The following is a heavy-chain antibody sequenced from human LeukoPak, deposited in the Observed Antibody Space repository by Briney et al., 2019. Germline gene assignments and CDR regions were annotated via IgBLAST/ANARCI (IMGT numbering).Heavy chain of an antibody. Sequence: GGSLRLSCAASGFTFSSYSMNWVRQAPGKGLEWVSSISSSSRHIYYADSMKGRFTISRDNSKNTVYLQMNSLSAEDTAVYYCAKPVWYSSSWYFDYWGQGTLVTVSS. CDR2: ISSSSRHI. CDR3: AKPVWYSSSWYFDY. D-gene: IGHD6-13*01. CDR1: GFTFSSYS. J-gene: IGHJ4*02. V-gene: IGHV3-21*04.